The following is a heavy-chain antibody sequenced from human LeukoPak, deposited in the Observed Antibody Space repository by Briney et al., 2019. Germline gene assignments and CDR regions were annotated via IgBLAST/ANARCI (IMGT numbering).Heavy chain of an antibody. CDR3: TRLGYYYESSGYSDY. D-gene: IGHD3-22*01. CDR2: VYPVDSDT. Sequence: GESLKISCKCSGCSFIDHWIGWVRQTPEKGLEWMGIVYPVDSDTRYSPSFQGQVTISADTSINTAYLQWSSLKASDSAIYYCTRLGYYYESSGYSDYWGQGTLVTVSS. J-gene: IGHJ4*02. V-gene: IGHV5-51*01. CDR1: GCSFIDHW.